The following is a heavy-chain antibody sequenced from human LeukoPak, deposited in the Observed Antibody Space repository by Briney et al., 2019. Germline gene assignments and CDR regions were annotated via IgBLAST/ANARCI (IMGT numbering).Heavy chain of an antibody. V-gene: IGHV1-69*13. CDR2: SIPIFGTA. CDR3: ARARSGYDSTYIPDYYYGMDV. D-gene: IGHD5-12*01. J-gene: IGHJ6*02. Sequence: SVKVSCKASGGTFSSYAISWVRQAPGQGLEWMGGSIPIFGTANYAQKFQGRVTITADESTSTAYMELSSLRSEDTAVYYCARARSGYDSTYIPDYYYGMDVWGQGTTVTVSS. CDR1: GGTFSSYA.